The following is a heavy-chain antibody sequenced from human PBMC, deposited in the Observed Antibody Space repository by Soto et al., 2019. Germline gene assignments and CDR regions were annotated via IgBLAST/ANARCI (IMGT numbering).Heavy chain of an antibody. J-gene: IGHJ5*02. D-gene: IGHD6-13*01. CDR1: GYTFSSYG. CDR3: AREGFQQQNWFDP. Sequence: GASVKVSCKASGYTFSSYGVSWVRQAPGQGLEWMGWISGYNGNTNYAQKFQGRVTMTTDTSTTTAYMELRSLRSDDTAVYYCAREGFQQQNWFDPWGQGTLVTVSS. CDR2: ISGYNGNT. V-gene: IGHV1-18*01.